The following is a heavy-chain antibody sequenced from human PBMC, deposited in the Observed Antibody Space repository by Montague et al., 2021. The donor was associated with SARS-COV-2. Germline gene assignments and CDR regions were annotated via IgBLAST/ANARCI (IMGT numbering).Heavy chain of an antibody. J-gene: IGHJ4*02. CDR3: AKDRSDTTTGPEMWVQLWSSVFDY. CDR2: ISGSGGIT. D-gene: IGHD5-18*01. V-gene: IGHV3-23*01. CDR1: GFTFSSYA. Sequence: SLRLSCAASGFTFSSYAMSWVRQAPGKGLEWVSAISGSGGITYHADSVKGRFTISRDNSKKTVYLQMNSLRVEDTAVYYCAKDRSDTTTGPEMWVQLWSSVFDYWGQGTLVTVSS.